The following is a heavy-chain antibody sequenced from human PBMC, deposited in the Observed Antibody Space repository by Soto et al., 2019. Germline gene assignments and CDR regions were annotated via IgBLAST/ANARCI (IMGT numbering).Heavy chain of an antibody. D-gene: IGHD4-4*01. J-gene: IGHJ3*02. V-gene: IGHV3-74*01. CDR2: INSDGSTT. CDR3: VTTGRLQNAFDI. CDR1: GFTFSSYW. Sequence: EVQLVESWGGVVQPGGSLRLSCAASGFTFSSYWMHWVRQAPGKGLVWVSRINSDGSTTNYADSVKGRFTISRDNAKNAQYLQMNNLRVEDTAVYYCVTTGRLQNAFDIWGQGTVVTVSS.